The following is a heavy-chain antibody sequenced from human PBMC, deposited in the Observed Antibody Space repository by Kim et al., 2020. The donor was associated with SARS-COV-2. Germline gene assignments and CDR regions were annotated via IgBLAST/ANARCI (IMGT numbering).Heavy chain of an antibody. CDR3: ARDVGMVRGVIFRYYGRDV. CDR2: ISAYNGNT. CDR1: GYTFTSYG. D-gene: IGHD3-10*01. Sequence: ASVKVSCKASGYTFTSYGISWVRQAPGQGLEWMGWISAYNGNTNYAQKLQGRVTMTTDTSTSTAYMELRSLRSDDTAVYYCARDVGMVRGVIFRYYGRDVGGQGTRVTVSS. J-gene: IGHJ6*01. V-gene: IGHV1-18*01.